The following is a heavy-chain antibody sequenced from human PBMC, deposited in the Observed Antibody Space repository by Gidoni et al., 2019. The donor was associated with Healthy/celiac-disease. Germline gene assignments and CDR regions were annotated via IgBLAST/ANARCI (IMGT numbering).Heavy chain of an antibody. Sequence: EVQLVESGGGLVKPGGSLRLSCAASGFTFSSYSMNWVRQAPGKGLEWVSSISSSSSYIYYADSVKGRFTISRDNAKNSLYLQMNSLRAEDTAVYYCASLGPPLWFGELGKDYWGQGTLVTVSS. D-gene: IGHD3-10*01. CDR1: GFTFSSYS. J-gene: IGHJ4*02. V-gene: IGHV3-21*01. CDR3: ASLGPPLWFGELGKDY. CDR2: ISSSSSYI.